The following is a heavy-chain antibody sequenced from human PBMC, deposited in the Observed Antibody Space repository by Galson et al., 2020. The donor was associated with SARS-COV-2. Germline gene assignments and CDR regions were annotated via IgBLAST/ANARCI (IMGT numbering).Heavy chain of an antibody. CDR1: GFSLSTSGVG. CDR3: GHSPYITIWGLGDYYYDGMDV. Sequence: KMSVPTLVNPTQTLTLTCTFSGFSLSTSGVGVGWIRQPPGKALEWLALIYWDDDKRYSPSLKSRLTITKDTSKNQVVLTMTNMDPVDTATYYCGHSPYITIWGLGDYYYDGMDVWGQGTTVTVSS. CDR2: IYWDDDK. D-gene: IGHD3-3*01. J-gene: IGHJ6*02. V-gene: IGHV2-5*02.